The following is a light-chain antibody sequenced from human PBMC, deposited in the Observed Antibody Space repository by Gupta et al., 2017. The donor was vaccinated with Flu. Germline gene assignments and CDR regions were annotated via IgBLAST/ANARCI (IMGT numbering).Light chain of an antibody. CDR1: SSDVGGYNF. CDR2: DVN. CDR3: SSYTDTSTFYV. V-gene: IGLV2-14*01. Sequence: QPALTQPASVPGSPAESITTACTGTSSDVGGYNFVSWYQQRPGKAPQLMIYDVNHRPAGVSNRFSGSKSGNTATLTISGLQAEDETDYYCSSYTDTSTFYVFGTGTKVTVV. J-gene: IGLJ1*01.